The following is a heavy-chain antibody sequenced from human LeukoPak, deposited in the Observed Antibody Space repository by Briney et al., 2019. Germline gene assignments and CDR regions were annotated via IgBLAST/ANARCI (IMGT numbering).Heavy chain of an antibody. CDR1: GFTFSSYA. CDR3: ARGLGYSYGYGIDH. D-gene: IGHD5-18*01. J-gene: IGHJ4*02. V-gene: IGHV3-33*01. CDR2: IWFDGSNK. Sequence: TGRSLRLSCAASGFTFSSYAMHWVRQAPGKGLEWVAVIWFDGSNKYHADSLKGRFTMSRDNSKNTLYLQMNSLRAEDTAFYYCARGLGYSYGYGIDHWGQGTLVTVSS.